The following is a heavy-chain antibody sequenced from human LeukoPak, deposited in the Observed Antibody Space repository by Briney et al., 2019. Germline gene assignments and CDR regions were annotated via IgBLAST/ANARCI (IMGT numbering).Heavy chain of an antibody. V-gene: IGHV3-23*01. D-gene: IGHD3-22*01. CDR1: GFTFSSYG. CDR2: ISGSGGST. Sequence: PGGSLRLSCAASGFTFSSYGMSWVRQAPGKGLEWVSAISGSGGSTYYADSVKGRFTISRDNSKNTLYLQMNSLRAEDTAVYYCAKDPYYYDSSGYYPQYDYWGQGTLVTVSS. J-gene: IGHJ4*02. CDR3: AKDPYYYDSSGYYPQYDY.